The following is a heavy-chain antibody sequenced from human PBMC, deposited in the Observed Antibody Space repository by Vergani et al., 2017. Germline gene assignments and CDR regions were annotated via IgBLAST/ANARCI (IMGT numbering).Heavy chain of an antibody. V-gene: IGHV3-66*02. CDR1: GFTVSSNY. J-gene: IGHJ6*02. Sequence: EVQLVESGGDLVQPGRSLRLSCTASGFTVSSNYMSWVRQAPGKGLEWVSVIYSGGSTYYADSVKGRFTISRDNSKNTLYLQMNSLRAEDTAVYYCAKSLRAYGMDVWGQGTTVTVSS. CDR3: AKSLRAYGMDV. D-gene: IGHD3-16*01. CDR2: IYSGGST.